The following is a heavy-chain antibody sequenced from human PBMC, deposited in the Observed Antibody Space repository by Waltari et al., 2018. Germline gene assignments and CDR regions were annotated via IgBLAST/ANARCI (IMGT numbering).Heavy chain of an antibody. V-gene: IGHV3-74*01. CDR1: GFLFSSHW. CDR2: INGDGSST. Sequence: EVQLVESGGGSVQPGGSLSLPCAASGFLFSSHWMHWVLQGPGEGLVCVSRINGDGSSTTYADSVQGRFTTTRDNAKNTLYLEMNSLRTEDTGVYYCAREENYDYAMDVWGQGTTVTVSS. J-gene: IGHJ6*02. CDR3: AREENYDYAMDV.